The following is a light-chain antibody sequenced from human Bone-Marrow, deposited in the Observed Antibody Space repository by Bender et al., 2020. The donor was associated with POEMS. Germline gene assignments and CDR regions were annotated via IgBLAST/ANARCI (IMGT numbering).Light chain of an antibody. CDR3: QSFDSSLSAWV. CDR2: EAR. J-gene: IGLJ3*02. V-gene: IGLV2-14*01. CDR1: SSDVGGYDY. Sequence: QSALTQPASVSESPGQSITISCTGSSSDVGGYDYVSWYQQHPGKAPKLIIYEARERPSGVPDRFSGSKSDTSASLAITGLQAEDEADYYCQSFDSSLSAWVFGGGTKLTVL.